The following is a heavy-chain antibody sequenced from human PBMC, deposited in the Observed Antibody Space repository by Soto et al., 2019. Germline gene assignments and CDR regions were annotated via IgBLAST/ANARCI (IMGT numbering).Heavy chain of an antibody. D-gene: IGHD3-10*01. CDR2: IYYSGST. CDR3: ARDKGYYGSGGITMVPPHAFDI. J-gene: IGHJ3*02. Sequence: QVQLQESGPGLVKPSQTLSLTCTVSGGSISSGGYYWSWIRQHPGKGLEWIGYIYYSGSTYYNPSLKSRVTISVDTSKNQFSLKLSSVTAADTAVYYCARDKGYYGSGGITMVPPHAFDIWGQGTMVTVSS. V-gene: IGHV4-31*03. CDR1: GGSISSGGYY.